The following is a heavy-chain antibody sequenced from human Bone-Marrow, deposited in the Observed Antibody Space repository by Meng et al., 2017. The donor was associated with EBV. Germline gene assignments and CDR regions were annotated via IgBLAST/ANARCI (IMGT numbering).Heavy chain of an antibody. J-gene: IGHJ4*02. V-gene: IGHV4-59*01. CDR3: ARGYGSGSYYFDY. D-gene: IGHD3-10*01. CDR2: VYYSGST. Sequence: LKESGPGLVKPSESLYLTYTVSGGSISSYYWSWIRQSPGKGLEWIGYVYYSGSTYYNPSLESRVTISVDTSKNQFSLNLNSVTAADTAVYHCARGYGSGSYYFDYWGQGTLVTVSS. CDR1: GGSISSYY.